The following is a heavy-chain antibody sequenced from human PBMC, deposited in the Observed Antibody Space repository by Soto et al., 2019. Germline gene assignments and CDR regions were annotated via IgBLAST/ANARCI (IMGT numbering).Heavy chain of an antibody. D-gene: IGHD5-18*01. CDR1: GGTFSSYA. J-gene: IGHJ4*02. Sequence: SVKVSCKASGGTFSSYAISWLLQAPGQGLEWMGGIIPIFGTANYAQKFQGRVTITADESTSTAYMELSSLRSEDTAVYYCARELGDTAMVLGPYYFDYWGQGTLVTVSS. CDR3: ARELGDTAMVLGPYYFDY. CDR2: IIPIFGTA. V-gene: IGHV1-69*13.